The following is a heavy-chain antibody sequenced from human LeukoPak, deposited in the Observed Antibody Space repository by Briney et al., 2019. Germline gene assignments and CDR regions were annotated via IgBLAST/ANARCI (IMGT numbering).Heavy chain of an antibody. CDR3: AKDTGYDFWSGYYTENWFDP. D-gene: IGHD3-3*01. CDR2: ISGSGGST. J-gene: IGHJ5*02. Sequence: PGGSLRLSCAASGFTFSSYSMNWVRQAPGKGLEWVSAISGSGGSTYYADSVKGRFTISRDNSKNTLYLQMNSLRAEDTAVYYCAKDTGYDFWSGYYTENWFDPWGQGTLVTVSS. CDR1: GFTFSSYS. V-gene: IGHV3-23*01.